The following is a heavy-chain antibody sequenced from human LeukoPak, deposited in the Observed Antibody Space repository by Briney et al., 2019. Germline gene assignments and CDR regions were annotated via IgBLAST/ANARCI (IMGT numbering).Heavy chain of an antibody. V-gene: IGHV3-30*04. J-gene: IGHJ6*02. D-gene: IGHD3-16*01. CDR3: AKAAGYSYDYYWGLDV. CDR1: GFTFSSYA. Sequence: GGSLRLSCAASGFTFSSYAMHWVRQAPGKGLEWVAVISFDGTNAYYAASVQGRFTISRDSSVSTLYLQMNSLRPEDTAVYYCAKAAGYSYDYYWGLDVWGRGTTVTVSS. CDR2: ISFDGTNA.